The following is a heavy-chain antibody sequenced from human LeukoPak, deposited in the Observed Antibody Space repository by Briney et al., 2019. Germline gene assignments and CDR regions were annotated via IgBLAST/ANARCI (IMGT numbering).Heavy chain of an antibody. CDR2: INSDGSRT. Sequence: GGSLRLSCAASGFTFSSYWMHWVRQAPGKGLVWVSGINSDGSRTEYADSVKGRFTISRDNAKNTLYLQVNSLRAEDTAVYYCAGDRDPFFGYGMDVWGQGTTVTVSS. J-gene: IGHJ6*02. CDR3: AGDRDPFFGYGMDV. V-gene: IGHV3-74*01. D-gene: IGHD3-10*01. CDR1: GFTFSSYW.